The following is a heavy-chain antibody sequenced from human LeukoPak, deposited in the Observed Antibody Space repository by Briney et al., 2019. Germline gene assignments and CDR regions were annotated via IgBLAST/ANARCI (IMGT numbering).Heavy chain of an antibody. CDR1: GGSISSYY. CDR2: IYPSGST. D-gene: IGHD5-12*01. J-gene: IGHJ4*02. V-gene: IGHV4-4*07. Sequence: SETLSLTCTVSGGSISSYYWSWIRQPAGKGLEWIGRIYPSGSTNYNPSLKSRVTISVDKSTNQFTLKLSSVTAAGTAVYYCERGNGGYDFDYWGQGTLVTVSS. CDR3: ERGNGGYDFDY.